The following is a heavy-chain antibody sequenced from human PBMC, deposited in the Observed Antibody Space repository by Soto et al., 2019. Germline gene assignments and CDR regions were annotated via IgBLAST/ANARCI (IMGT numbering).Heavy chain of an antibody. CDR1: GGSISSGGYS. V-gene: IGHV4-30-2*01. CDR3: ARDKLGAAAGTGWFDP. D-gene: IGHD6-13*01. Sequence: SETLSLTCAVSGGSISSGGYSWSWIRQPPGKGLEWIGYIYHSGSTYYNPSLKSRVTISVDRSKNQFSLKLSSVTAADTAVYYCARDKLGAAAGTGWFDPWGQGTLVTVSS. J-gene: IGHJ5*02. CDR2: IYHSGST.